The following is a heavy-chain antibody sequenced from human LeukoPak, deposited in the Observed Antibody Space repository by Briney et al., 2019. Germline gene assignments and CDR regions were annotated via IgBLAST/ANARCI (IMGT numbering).Heavy chain of an antibody. CDR1: VGSISSYY. CDR2: IYTSGST. CDR3: ARDLPVGYYDSSGYYFRDY. D-gene: IGHD3-22*01. J-gene: IGHJ4*02. V-gene: IGHV4-4*07. Sequence: PSETLSLTCTVSVGSISSYYWSLIRQPAGKGLEWIGRIYTSGSTNYNPSLKSRVTMSVDTSKNQFSLKLSSVTAADTAVYYCARDLPVGYYDSSGYYFRDYWGQGTLVTVPS.